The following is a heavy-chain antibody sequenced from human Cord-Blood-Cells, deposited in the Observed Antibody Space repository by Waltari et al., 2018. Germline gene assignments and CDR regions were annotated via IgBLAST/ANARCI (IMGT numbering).Heavy chain of an antibody. CDR3: AQELGKKAFDI. V-gene: IGHV4-34*01. D-gene: IGHD7-27*01. Sequence: QVQLQQWGAGLLKPSETLSLTRAVYGGSFSGSYWSWISQPPGKGLEWIGEINQSGSTNYNPSLKSRVTISVDASKNQVSLTLSSVTSADTAVYYCAQELGKKAFDIWGQWTMVTVSS. CDR1: GGSFSGSY. J-gene: IGHJ3*02. CDR2: INQSGST.